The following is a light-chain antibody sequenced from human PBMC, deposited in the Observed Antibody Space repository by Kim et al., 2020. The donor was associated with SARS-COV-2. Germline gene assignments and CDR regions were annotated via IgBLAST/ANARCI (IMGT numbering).Light chain of an antibody. CDR2: DAS. CDR1: QSISSW. J-gene: IGKJ1*01. Sequence: SPSVGDRVTITCRASQSISSWLAWYQQKQGKAPKVLIYDASSLESGVPSRFSGSGSGTEFTLTISSLQPDDFATYYCQQYKSYWTFGQGTKVDIK. V-gene: IGKV1-5*01. CDR3: QQYKSYWT.